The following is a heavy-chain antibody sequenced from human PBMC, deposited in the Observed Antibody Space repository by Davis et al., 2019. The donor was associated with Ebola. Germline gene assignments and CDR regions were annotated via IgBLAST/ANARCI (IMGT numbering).Heavy chain of an antibody. D-gene: IGHD6-19*01. J-gene: IGHJ4*02. CDR2: IQTSGVNV. CDR3: TRDTRSSGWYGDFDS. V-gene: IGHV3-11*01. Sequence: PGGSLRLSCAASGFTFNDYYLSWIRQAPGKGLEWVAHIQTSGVNVYYADSVKGRFTISRDHAKSSLYLQMNSLRDEDTAVYYCTRDTRSSGWYGDFDSWGQGTLVTVSS. CDR1: GFTFNDYY.